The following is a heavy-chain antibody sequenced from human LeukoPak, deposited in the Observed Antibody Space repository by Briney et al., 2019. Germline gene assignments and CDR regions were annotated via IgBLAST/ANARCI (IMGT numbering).Heavy chain of an antibody. V-gene: IGHV3-21*04. CDR2: ISSSSSYI. CDR3: AKAEVTTSWDFFDY. Sequence: GGSLRLSCAASGFTFSSYSMNWVRQAPGKGLEWVSSISSSSSYIYYADSVKGRFTISRDNAKNSLYLQMNSLRAEDTAVYYCAKAEVTTSWDFFDYWGQGTLVTVSS. CDR1: GFTFSSYS. D-gene: IGHD4-11*01. J-gene: IGHJ4*02.